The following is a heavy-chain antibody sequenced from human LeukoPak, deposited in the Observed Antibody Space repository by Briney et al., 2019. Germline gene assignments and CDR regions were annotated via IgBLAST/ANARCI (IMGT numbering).Heavy chain of an antibody. CDR2: IYYSGST. CDR3: ARDMVRGVILTDYFDY. CDR1: GGSISSSSYY. Sequence: PSETLSLTCTVSGGSISSSSYYWGWIRQPPGKGLEWIGSIYYSGSTYYNPSLKSRATISVDTSKNQFSLKLSSVTAADTAVYYCARDMVRGVILTDYFDYWGEGTLVTASS. J-gene: IGHJ4*02. D-gene: IGHD3-10*01. V-gene: IGHV4-39*07.